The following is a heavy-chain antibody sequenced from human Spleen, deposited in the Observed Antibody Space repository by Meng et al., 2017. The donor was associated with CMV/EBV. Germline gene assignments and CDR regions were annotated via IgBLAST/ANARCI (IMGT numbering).Heavy chain of an antibody. J-gene: IGHJ4*02. CDR3: AATSWDGNSYYFDY. D-gene: IGHD4-23*01. CDR1: GGSFSCYA. V-gene: IGHV1-69*05. Sequence: AAGGSFSCYAIFCVRQAPGQGRECVGGIIPIFYSPNYSQKFQGRVTITTDESTSTAYMEVTSLRSEDTAVYYCAATSWDGNSYYFDYWGQGTLVTVSS. CDR2: IIPIFYSP.